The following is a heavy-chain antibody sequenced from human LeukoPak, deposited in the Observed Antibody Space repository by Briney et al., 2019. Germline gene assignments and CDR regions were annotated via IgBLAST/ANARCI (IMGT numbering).Heavy chain of an antibody. Sequence: GGSLRLSCVASGFTFNNYAMSWVRQTPTKGLQWLAGISGSGGSIYYAEAVKGRLTISRDNAKNTLVVQLNSLTVEDTAIYYCAKGGRTIAVAGMTDHWGQGSLVTVSS. J-gene: IGHJ4*02. V-gene: IGHV3-23*01. D-gene: IGHD6-19*01. CDR2: ISGSGGSI. CDR1: GFTFNNYA. CDR3: AKGGRTIAVAGMTDH.